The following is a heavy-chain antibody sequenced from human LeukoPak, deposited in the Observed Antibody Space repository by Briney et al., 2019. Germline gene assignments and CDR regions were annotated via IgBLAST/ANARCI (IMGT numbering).Heavy chain of an antibody. D-gene: IGHD1-1*01. V-gene: IGHV1-58*01. CDR2: IVVGSGNK. CDR3: AAGAGATHFDY. J-gene: IGHJ4*02. Sequence: ASVKVSCKASGFTFTSSSVQWVRQARGQRLEWIGWIVVGSGNKNYAQKFQERVTITRDMSTSTAYMELSSLRSEDTAVYYCAAGAGATHFDYWGQGTLVTVSS. CDR1: GFTFTSSS.